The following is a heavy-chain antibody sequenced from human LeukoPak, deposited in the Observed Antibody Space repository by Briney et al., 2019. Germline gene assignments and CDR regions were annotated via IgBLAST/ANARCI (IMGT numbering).Heavy chain of an antibody. CDR1: GFTFSNFG. Sequence: GGSLRLSCAASGFTFSNFGLHWVRQAPGKGLEWVTVISHDGTNKYYADSVEGRFTISRDNSKNTLYLQMNSLKTEDTAVYYCTRHYPAPNGYYYYYMDVWGKGTTVTVSS. CDR2: ISHDGTNK. D-gene: IGHD2-8*01. CDR3: TRHYPAPNGYYYYYMDV. V-gene: IGHV3-33*08. J-gene: IGHJ6*03.